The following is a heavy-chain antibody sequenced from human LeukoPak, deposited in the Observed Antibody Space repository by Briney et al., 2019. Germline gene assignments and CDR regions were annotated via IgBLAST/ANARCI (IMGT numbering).Heavy chain of an antibody. D-gene: IGHD1-26*01. CDR3: AKEREVGAYYFDY. CDR2: ISGSGGST. V-gene: IGHV3-23*01. J-gene: IGHJ4*02. CDR1: GFTFTNAW. Sequence: GGSLRLSCAASGFTFTNAWMSWVRQAPGKGLEWVSAISGSGGSTYYADSVKGRFTISRDNSKNTLYLQMNSLRAEGTAVYYCAKEREVGAYYFDYWGQGTLVTVSS.